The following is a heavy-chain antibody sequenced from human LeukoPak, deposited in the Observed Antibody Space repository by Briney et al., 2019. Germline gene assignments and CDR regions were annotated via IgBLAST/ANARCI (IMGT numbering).Heavy chain of an antibody. CDR2: ISSSGSTI. D-gene: IGHD4-17*01. V-gene: IGHV3-48*03. CDR3: ARIDYGDYFDY. J-gene: IGHJ4*02. Sequence: PGGSLRLSCAASGFTFSSYEMNWVRQAPGKGLEWVSYISSSGSTIYYADSVKGRFTISRDNAKNTLYLQMNSLGAEDTAVYYCARIDYGDYFDYWGQGTLVTVSS. CDR1: GFTFSSYE.